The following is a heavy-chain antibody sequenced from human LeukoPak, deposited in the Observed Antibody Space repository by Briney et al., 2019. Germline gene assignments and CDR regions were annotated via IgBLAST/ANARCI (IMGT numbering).Heavy chain of an antibody. Sequence: GESLKISCKGSGYSFTSYWIGWVRQMPGKGLEWMGIIYPGDSDTRYSPSFQGQVTISADKSISTAYLQWNSVKASDTAMYYCARPPYSRGLLYGMDVWGQGTTVTVSS. J-gene: IGHJ6*02. CDR2: IYPGDSDT. V-gene: IGHV5-51*01. CDR1: GYSFTSYW. D-gene: IGHD6-13*01. CDR3: ARPPYSRGLLYGMDV.